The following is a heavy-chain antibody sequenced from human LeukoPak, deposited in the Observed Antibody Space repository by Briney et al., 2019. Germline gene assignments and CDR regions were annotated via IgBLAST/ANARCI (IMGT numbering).Heavy chain of an antibody. Sequence: GGSLRLSCAASEFTFSSYSMNWVRQAPGKGLEWVSVIYSGGSTYYADSVKGRFTISRDNSKNTLYLQMNSLRAEDTAVYYCARCGGQWLDLDYWGQGTLVTVSS. CDR1: EFTFSSYS. CDR2: IYSGGST. CDR3: ARCGGQWLDLDY. J-gene: IGHJ4*02. D-gene: IGHD6-19*01. V-gene: IGHV3-66*01.